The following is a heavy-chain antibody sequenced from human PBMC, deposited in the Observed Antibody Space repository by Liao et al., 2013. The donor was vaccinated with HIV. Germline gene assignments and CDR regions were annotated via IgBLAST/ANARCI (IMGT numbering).Heavy chain of an antibody. CDR2: IYTSGST. CDR1: GGSISSSSYY. D-gene: IGHD3/OR15-3a*01. V-gene: IGHV4-39*07. CDR3: ARTLDGLDYSYMDV. Sequence: QLQLQESGPGLVKPSETLSLTCTVSGGSISSSSYYWGWIRQPPGKGLEWIGSIYTSGSTNYNPSLKSRVSMSVDTSKNQFSLKLSSVTAADTAVYYCARTLDGLDYSYMDVWGKGTTVTVSS. J-gene: IGHJ6*03.